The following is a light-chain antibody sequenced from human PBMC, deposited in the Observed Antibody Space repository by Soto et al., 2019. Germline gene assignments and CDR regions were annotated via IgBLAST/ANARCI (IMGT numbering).Light chain of an antibody. CDR3: QQYNFWPET. J-gene: IGKJ1*01. Sequence: EIVITQAPVTLSVSPGGRATLSCRASQSVSGNLAWYQQKPGQAPRLLIYGVSARATGIPARFSGSGFGTEFTLTISSLQSEDFALYYCQQYNFWPETFGQGTKVDIK. CDR2: GVS. V-gene: IGKV3-15*01. CDR1: QSVSGN.